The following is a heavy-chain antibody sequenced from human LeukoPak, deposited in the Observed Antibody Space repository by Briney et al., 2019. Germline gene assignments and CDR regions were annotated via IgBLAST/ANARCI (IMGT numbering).Heavy chain of an antibody. V-gene: IGHV4-59*01. J-gene: IGHJ6*03. CDR1: GGSISSYY. CDR2: VYYSGST. CDR3: ARGGSGSYYDYYYYYMDV. Sequence: SETLSLTCTVSGGSISSYYWSWIRQPPGKGLEWIGYVYYSGSTNYNPSLKSRVTISVDTSKNQFSLKLSSVTAADTAVYYCARGGSGSYYDYYYYYMDVWGKGTTVTISS. D-gene: IGHD1-26*01.